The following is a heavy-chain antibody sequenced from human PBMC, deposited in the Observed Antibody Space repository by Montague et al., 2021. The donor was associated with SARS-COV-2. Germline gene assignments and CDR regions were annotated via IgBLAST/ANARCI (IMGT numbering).Heavy chain of an antibody. D-gene: IGHD3-10*01. CDR3: ARVDNLVQGVLPAEDAFDI. J-gene: IGHJ3*02. Sequence: TLSLTCTVSGGSISSSSYYWGWIRQHPGKGLEWIGYIYYSGSTYYNPSLRSRVTISVDTSKNQFSLKLSSVTAADTAVYYCARVDNLVQGVLPAEDAFDIWGQGTMVTVSS. CDR2: IYYSGST. CDR1: GGSISSSSYY. V-gene: IGHV4-31*03.